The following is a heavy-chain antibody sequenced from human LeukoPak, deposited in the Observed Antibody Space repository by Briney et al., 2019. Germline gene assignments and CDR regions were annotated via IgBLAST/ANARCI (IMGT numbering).Heavy chain of an antibody. CDR3: ARALRVGRYSADY. D-gene: IGHD2-15*01. CDR2: MNPNSGNT. CDR1: GYTFTSYD. Sequence: ASVKVSCKASGYTFTSYDINWVRQATGQGLEWMGWMNPNSGNTGSAQRFQGRVTMTRNTSISTAHMELSSPRSEDTAVYYCARALRVGRYSADYWGQGTLVTVSS. V-gene: IGHV1-8*01. J-gene: IGHJ4*02.